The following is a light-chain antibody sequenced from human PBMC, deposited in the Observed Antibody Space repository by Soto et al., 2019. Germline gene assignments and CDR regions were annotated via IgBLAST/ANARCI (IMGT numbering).Light chain of an antibody. J-gene: IGLJ3*02. CDR2: SNN. CDR1: GSNIGSNY. V-gene: IGLV1-47*02. Sequence: QSVLTQPPSASGTPGQRVTISCSGSGSNIGSNYVYWYQQLPGTAPKLLIYSNNQRPSGVPDRFSGSKSGTSASLAISGLRSEDEADYYCAAWDDSLSAWVFGGGTKLTVL. CDR3: AAWDDSLSAWV.